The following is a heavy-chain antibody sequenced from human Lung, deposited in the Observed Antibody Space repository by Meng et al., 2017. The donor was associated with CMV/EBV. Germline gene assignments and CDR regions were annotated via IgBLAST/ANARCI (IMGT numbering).Heavy chain of an antibody. D-gene: IGHD6-19*01. V-gene: IGHV4-4*02. J-gene: IGHJ4*02. CDR1: GGSIRSSNW. CDR3: ASFPPPGKQWLVTDY. Sequence: QLQASGTRLVKSSGHLSLTRAVSGGSIRSSNWWSWVRQPPGKGLEWIGEIYHSGSTNYNPSLKSRVTISVDKSKNQFSLKLSSVTAADTAVYYCASFPPPGKQWLVTDYWGQGTLVTVSS. CDR2: IYHSGST.